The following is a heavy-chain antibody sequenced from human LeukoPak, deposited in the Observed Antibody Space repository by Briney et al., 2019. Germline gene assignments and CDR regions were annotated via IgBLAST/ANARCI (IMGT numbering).Heavy chain of an antibody. J-gene: IGHJ4*02. Sequence: ASVKVSCKASGYTFTGYYMHWVRQAPGQGLEWMGRINPNSGGTNYAQKFQGRVTMTRDTSIGTAYMELSRLRSDDTAVYYCARVGYGSGSINKPIDYWGQGTLVTVSS. CDR1: GYTFTGYY. CDR2: INPNSGGT. V-gene: IGHV1-2*06. D-gene: IGHD3-10*01. CDR3: ARVGYGSGSINKPIDY.